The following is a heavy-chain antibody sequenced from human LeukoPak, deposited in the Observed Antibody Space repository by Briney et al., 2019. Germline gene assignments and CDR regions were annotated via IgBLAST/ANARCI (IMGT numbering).Heavy chain of an antibody. D-gene: IGHD6-19*01. CDR1: GFTFSSYW. V-gene: IGHV3-7*01. CDR2: IKKDGSEK. Sequence: SGGSLRLSCAASGFTFSSYWMSWVRQAPGKGLEWVANIKKDGSEKKYVDSVKGRFTISRDNADNLLFLQMNSLRAEDTAIYYCAREGGNGWYSGWFDPWGQGTLVTVSS. CDR3: AREGGNGWYSGWFDP. J-gene: IGHJ5*02.